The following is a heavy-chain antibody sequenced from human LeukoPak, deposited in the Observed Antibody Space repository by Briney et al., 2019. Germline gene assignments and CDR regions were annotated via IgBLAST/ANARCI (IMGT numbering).Heavy chain of an antibody. CDR2: IWYDGSNK. CDR3: ARELYVYYFDY. V-gene: IGHV3-33*01. CDR1: GFTFSSYG. Sequence: GGSLRLSCAASGFTFSSYGMHWVRQAPGKGLEWVAVIWYDGSNKYYADSVKGRFTISRDNSKNTLYLQMNSLRAEDTAVYCCARELYVYYFDYWGQGTLVTVSS. D-gene: IGHD3-3*01. J-gene: IGHJ4*02.